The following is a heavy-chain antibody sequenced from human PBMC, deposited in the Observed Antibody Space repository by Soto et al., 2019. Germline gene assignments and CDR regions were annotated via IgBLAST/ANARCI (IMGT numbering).Heavy chain of an antibody. CDR3: ARGFEPVTLPDALGH. CDR2: IKQDGSEK. Sequence: GGSLRLSCAASGFTFNNYWMNWVRQAPGKGLEWVANIKQDGSEKYYVDSVKGRFTVSRDNAKNSLYLQINSLRAEDTAVYYCARGFEPVTLPDALGHWGQGTLVTVSS. D-gene: IGHD2-2*01. V-gene: IGHV3-7*01. CDR1: GFTFNNYW. J-gene: IGHJ4*02.